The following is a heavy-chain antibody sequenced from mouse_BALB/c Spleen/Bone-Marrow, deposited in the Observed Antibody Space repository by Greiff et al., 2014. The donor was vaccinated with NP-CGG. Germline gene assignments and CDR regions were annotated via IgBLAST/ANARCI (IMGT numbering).Heavy chain of an antibody. CDR1: GYTFTDYN. CDR2: IYPYNGGT. J-gene: IGHJ3*01. V-gene: IGHV1S29*02. CDR3: ARGAAYGYYLGLAY. Sequence: VQLQQSGPELVKPGASVKISCKASGYTFTDYNMHWVKQSHGKSLEWIGYIYPYNGGTVYKQKFKSKATLTVDNSSSTANMELRSLTSEDSAVYYCARGAAYGYYLGLAYWGQGTLVTASA. D-gene: IGHD2-3*01.